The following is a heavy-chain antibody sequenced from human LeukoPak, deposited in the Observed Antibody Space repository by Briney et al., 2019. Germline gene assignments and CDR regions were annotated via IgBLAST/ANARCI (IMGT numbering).Heavy chain of an antibody. CDR1: GGSFSGDY. CDR3: ASLVYYYDSIPRGFDP. CDR2: INRSGRA. D-gene: IGHD3-22*01. V-gene: IGHV4-34*01. Sequence: SETLSLTCAVYGGSFSGDYWSWIRQPPGKGLEWIGDINRSGRAVYNTSLKSRVIISVDTSKNQFSLKLSSVTAADTAVYYCASLVYYYDSIPRGFDPWGQGTLVTVSS. J-gene: IGHJ5*02.